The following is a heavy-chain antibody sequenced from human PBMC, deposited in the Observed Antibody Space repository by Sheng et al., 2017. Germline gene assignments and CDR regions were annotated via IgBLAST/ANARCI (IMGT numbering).Heavy chain of an antibody. CDR1: AGSVSIASHY. J-gene: IGHJ3*02. Sequence: QVQLQESGPGLVKASETLSLTCGVSAGSVSIASHYWSWIRQPPGEGLEWIGCVFYTGTTNYNPSLRARVTISVDTSNNQFSLKLTSVTAADTAVYYCARLIKGNSDGFDIWGQGTMVTVSS. V-gene: IGHV4-61*01. CDR2: VFYTGTT. CDR3: ARLIKGNSDGFDI. D-gene: IGHD4-4*01.